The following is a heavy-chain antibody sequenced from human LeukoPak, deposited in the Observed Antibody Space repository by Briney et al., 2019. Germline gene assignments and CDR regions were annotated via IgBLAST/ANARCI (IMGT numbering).Heavy chain of an antibody. V-gene: IGHV1-24*01. D-gene: IGHD3-3*01. J-gene: IGHJ4*02. CDR3: ATYYYDYLTFSRVD. CDR1: GHTLTELF. CDR2: FDPEDGAT. Sequence: GASVKVSCKVSGHTLTELFMHWMRQAPGKGLEWVGHFDPEDGATFYAQKFQGRITLTEDTSTETAYMELSSLRFEDTAVYYCATYYYDYLTFSRVDWSQGTLVTVSS.